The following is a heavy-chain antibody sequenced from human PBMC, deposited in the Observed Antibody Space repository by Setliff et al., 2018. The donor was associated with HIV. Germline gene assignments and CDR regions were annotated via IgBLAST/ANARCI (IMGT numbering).Heavy chain of an antibody. CDR2: LYVSGDT. D-gene: IGHD2-15*01. Sequence: SETLSLTCYVTDDPISSYYWSWVRQPAGKGLEWIGRLYVSGDTNYNPSLKSRVTMSLDTSKKHFSLKLKSVTAADTAVYYCALTGHRLLRGYMDVWGKGATVTVSS. V-gene: IGHV4-4*07. CDR3: ALTGHRLLRGYMDV. CDR1: DDPISSYY. J-gene: IGHJ6*03.